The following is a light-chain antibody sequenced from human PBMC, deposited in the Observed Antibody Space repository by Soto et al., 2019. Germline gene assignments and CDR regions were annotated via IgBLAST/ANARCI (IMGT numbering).Light chain of an antibody. J-gene: IGKJ5*01. V-gene: IGKV1-39*01. CDR2: AAS. CDR3: QQLNSYPRT. CDR1: QSINSF. Sequence: DIQMTQSPSSLSASVGDRVTITCRASQSINSFLNWYQQKPGKAPKLLIYAASTLQSGVPSRFSGSGSGTDFTLTISSLQPEDFATYYCQQLNSYPRTFGQGTRLEIK.